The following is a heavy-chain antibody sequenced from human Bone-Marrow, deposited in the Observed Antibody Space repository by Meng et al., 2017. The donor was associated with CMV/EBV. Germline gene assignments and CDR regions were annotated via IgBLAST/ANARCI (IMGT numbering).Heavy chain of an antibody. V-gene: IGHV1-69*10. CDR3: ARGRYCSSTSCYLSSFDY. CDR1: GGTFSSYA. Sequence: SVKVSCKASGGTFSSYAISWVRQAPGQGLEWMGGIIPILGIANYAQKFQGRVTITADKSTSTAYMELSSLRSEDTAVYYCARGRYCSSTSCYLSSFDYWGQGTLVTVSS. J-gene: IGHJ4*02. CDR2: IIPILGIA. D-gene: IGHD2-2*01.